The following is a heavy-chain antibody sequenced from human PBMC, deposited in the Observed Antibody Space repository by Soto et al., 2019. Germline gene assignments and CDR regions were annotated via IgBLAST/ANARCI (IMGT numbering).Heavy chain of an antibody. CDR1: GGTFSSYA. CDR2: IIPIFGTA. CDR3: ARSSSPPLSYYYYGMDV. V-gene: IGHV1-69*01. Sequence: QVQLVQSGAEVKKPGSSVKVSCKASGGTFSSYAISWVRQAPGQGLEWMGGIIPIFGTANYAQKFQGRVTITADESTSTAYMELSSRRSEDTAVYYCARSSSPPLSYYYYGMDVWGQGTTVTVSS. D-gene: IGHD6-13*01. J-gene: IGHJ6*02.